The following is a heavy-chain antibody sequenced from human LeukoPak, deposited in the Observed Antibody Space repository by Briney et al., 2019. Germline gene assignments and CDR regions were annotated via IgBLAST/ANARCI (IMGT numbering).Heavy chain of an antibody. CDR3: ARRRAVAGTYYFDL. Sequence: GESLKISCKGSCNTFTNDLHGVGRQLPGERLEWVGIIYPGDSNSRYSPSFQGQVTTLVDKSISTAYLQWSSLKASDTAMYYCARRRAVAGTYYFDLWGQGTLVTVSS. J-gene: IGHJ4*02. CDR2: IYPGDSNS. D-gene: IGHD6-19*01. V-gene: IGHV5-51*01. CDR1: CNTFTNDL.